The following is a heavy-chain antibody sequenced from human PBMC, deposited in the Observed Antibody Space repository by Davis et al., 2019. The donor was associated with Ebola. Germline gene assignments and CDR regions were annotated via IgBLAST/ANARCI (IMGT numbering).Heavy chain of an antibody. Sequence: GESLKISCAASGFTFSSYAMSWVRQAPGKGLEWVSAISGSGGSTYYADSVKGRFTISRDNAKNSLYLQMNSLRDEDTAVYYCARDQGYKGYWGQGTLVTVSS. CDR1: GFTFSSYA. CDR2: ISGSGGST. D-gene: IGHD5-24*01. CDR3: ARDQGYKGY. V-gene: IGHV3-23*01. J-gene: IGHJ4*02.